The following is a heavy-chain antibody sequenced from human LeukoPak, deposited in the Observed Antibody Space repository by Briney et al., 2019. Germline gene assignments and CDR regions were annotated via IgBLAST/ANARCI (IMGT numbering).Heavy chain of an antibody. D-gene: IGHD1-26*01. CDR1: GFTFSRYS. CDR3: ARASGSYYRGIDY. J-gene: IGHJ4*02. Sequence: GGSLRLSCAASGFTFSRYSMNWVRQAPGKGLEWVSSISSSSSFIYSPDSVKGRFTISRDNANNSLYLQMNSLRAEDTAVYYCARASGSYYRGIDYWGQGTLVTVSS. CDR2: ISSSSSFI. V-gene: IGHV3-21*01.